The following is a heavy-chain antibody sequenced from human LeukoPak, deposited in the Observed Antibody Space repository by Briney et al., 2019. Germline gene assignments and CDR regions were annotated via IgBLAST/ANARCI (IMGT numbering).Heavy chain of an antibody. CDR2: IYSGGST. D-gene: IGHD2-15*01. V-gene: IGHV3-53*01. J-gene: IGHJ4*02. Sequence: GGSLRLSCAASGFTVSSSYMSWVRQAPGKGLESASVIYSGGSTYYADSVKGRFTISRDNSKNTLYLQMNSLRAEDTAVYYCARDHCSGGSCYSDYWGQGTLVTVSS. CDR3: ARDHCSGGSCYSDY. CDR1: GFTVSSSY.